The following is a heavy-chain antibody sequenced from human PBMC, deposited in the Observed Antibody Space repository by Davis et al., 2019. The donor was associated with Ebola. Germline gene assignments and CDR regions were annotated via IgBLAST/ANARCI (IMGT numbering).Heavy chain of an antibody. J-gene: IGHJ6*02. V-gene: IGHV1-69*10. D-gene: IGHD3-3*01. Sequence: SVKVSCKASGGTFSSYAISWVRQAPGQGLEWMGGIIPILGIANYAQKFQGRVTITADESTSTAYMELSSLRSEDTAVYYCARAEGYDFWSGYHSYGMDVWGQGTTVTVSS. CDR3: ARAEGYDFWSGYHSYGMDV. CDR2: IIPILGIA. CDR1: GGTFSSYA.